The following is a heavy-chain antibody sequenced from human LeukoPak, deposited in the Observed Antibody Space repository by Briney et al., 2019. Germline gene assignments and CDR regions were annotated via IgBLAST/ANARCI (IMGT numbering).Heavy chain of an antibody. J-gene: IGHJ4*02. V-gene: IGHV3-30*03. Sequence: GRSLRLSCAASGFTFSSYGMHWVRQAPGKGLEWVAVISYDGSNKYYADSVKGRFTISRDNSKNTLYLQMNSLTGEDTAVYYCATSRTFDYWGQGTLVTVSS. CDR3: ATSRTFDY. CDR1: GFTFSSYG. D-gene: IGHD1-7*01. CDR2: ISYDGSNK.